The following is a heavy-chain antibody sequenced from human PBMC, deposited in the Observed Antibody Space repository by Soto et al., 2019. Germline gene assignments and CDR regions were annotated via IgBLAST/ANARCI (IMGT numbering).Heavy chain of an antibody. V-gene: IGHV1-2*04. CDR3: ARARFTGRTRGPYYFDY. J-gene: IGHJ4*02. CDR2: INPNSGGT. CDR1: GYTFTGYY. Sequence: ASVKVSCKASGYTFTGYYMHWVRQAPGQGLEWMGWINPNSGGTNYAQKFQGWVTMTRDTSISTAYMELSRLRSEDTAVYYCARARFTGRTRGPYYFDYWGQGTLVTVSS. D-gene: IGHD3-10*01.